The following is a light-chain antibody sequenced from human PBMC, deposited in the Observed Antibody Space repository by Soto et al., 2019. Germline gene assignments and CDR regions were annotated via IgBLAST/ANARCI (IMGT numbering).Light chain of an antibody. V-gene: IGKV1-8*01. CDR2: DAS. J-gene: IGKJ1*01. Sequence: AIRMTQSPSSFSASTGDRVSITCRATQVIGTYLAWYQQIPGKAPKLLIYDASTLHTGVPSRFSGSGSVTDLTLTISYLQSEDFGTYYCQQFYNYPRTFGQGTKVESK. CDR1: QVIGTY. CDR3: QQFYNYPRT.